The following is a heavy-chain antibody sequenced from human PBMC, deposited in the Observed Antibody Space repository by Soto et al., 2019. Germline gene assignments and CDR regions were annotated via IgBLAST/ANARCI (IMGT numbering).Heavy chain of an antibody. Sequence: PSETLSLTCTVSGGSISSGGYYWSWIRQHPGKGLEWIGYIYYSGSTNYNPSLKSRVTISVDTSKNQFSLKLSSVTAADTDVYYCARRYGGAFDIWGQGTMVTVSS. CDR2: IYYSGST. V-gene: IGHV4-61*08. CDR1: GGSISSGGYY. J-gene: IGHJ3*02. CDR3: ARRYGGAFDI. D-gene: IGHD1-20*01.